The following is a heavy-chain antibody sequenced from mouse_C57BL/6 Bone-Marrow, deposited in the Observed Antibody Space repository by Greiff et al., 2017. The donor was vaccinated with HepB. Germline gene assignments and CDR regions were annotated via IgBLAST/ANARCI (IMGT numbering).Heavy chain of an antibody. V-gene: IGHV1-42*01. CDR1: GYSFTGYY. Sequence: EVKLMESGPELVKPGASVKISCKASGYSFTGYYMNWVKQSPEKSLEWIGEINPSTGGTTYNQKFKAKATLTVDKSSSTAYMQLKSLTSEDSAVYYCARRPNFDYWGQGTTLAVSS. CDR3: ARRPNFDY. CDR2: INPSTGGT. J-gene: IGHJ2*01.